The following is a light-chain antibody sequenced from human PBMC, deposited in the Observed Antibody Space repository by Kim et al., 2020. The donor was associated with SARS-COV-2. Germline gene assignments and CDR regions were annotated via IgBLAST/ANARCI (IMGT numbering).Light chain of an antibody. CDR1: SLRSYS. CDR2: GKN. J-gene: IGLJ2*01. V-gene: IGLV3-19*01. Sequence: ALGHPVRITCQRDSLRSYSASWYQQKPGQAPVLFIYGKNNRPSGIPDRFSGSSSGNTASLTITGAQAEDEADYYCNSRDSSGNHLVFGGGTQLTVL. CDR3: NSRDSSGNHLV.